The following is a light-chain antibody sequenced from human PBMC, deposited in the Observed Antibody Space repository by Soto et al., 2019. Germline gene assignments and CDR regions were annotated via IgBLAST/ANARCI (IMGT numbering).Light chain of an antibody. V-gene: IGLV2-14*01. CDR2: DVS. Sequence: QSALTQPASVSGSPGQSITISCTGTSSDVGAYNYVSWYQQHPGKAPKLMIYDVSNRPSGVSNRFSGSKSGNTASLTISGLQAEDEADYYCGSYTSSTTLVVFGGGTKL. J-gene: IGLJ2*01. CDR1: SSDVGAYNY. CDR3: GSYTSSTTLVV.